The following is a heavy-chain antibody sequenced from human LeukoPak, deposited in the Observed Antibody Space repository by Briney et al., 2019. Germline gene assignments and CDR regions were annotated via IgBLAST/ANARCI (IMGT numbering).Heavy chain of an antibody. CDR2: IYTSGST. CDR3: ARRLRFLEWLDAFDI. J-gene: IGHJ3*02. Sequence: SETLSLTCTVSGGSISSGSYYWSRIRQPAGKGLEWIGRIYTSGSTNYNPSLKSRDTMSVDTSKNQFSLKLSSVTAADTAVYYCARRLRFLEWLDAFDIWGQGTMVTVSS. D-gene: IGHD3-3*01. V-gene: IGHV4-61*02. CDR1: GGSISSGSYY.